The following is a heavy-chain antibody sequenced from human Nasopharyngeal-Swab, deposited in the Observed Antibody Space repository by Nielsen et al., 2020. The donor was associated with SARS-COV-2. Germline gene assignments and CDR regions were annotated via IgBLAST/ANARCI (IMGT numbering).Heavy chain of an antibody. CDR1: GYTFTSYD. CDR2: MNPNSGNT. J-gene: IGHJ5*02. V-gene: IGHV1-8*01. Sequence: ASVKVSCKASGYTFTSYDINWVRQATGQGLEWMGWMNPNSGNTGYAQKFQGRVTMTRNTSISTAYMELSSLRSEDTAVYYCARGGHTVVVVAAADNWFDPWGQGTLVTVSS. D-gene: IGHD2-15*01. CDR3: ARGGHTVVVVAAADNWFDP.